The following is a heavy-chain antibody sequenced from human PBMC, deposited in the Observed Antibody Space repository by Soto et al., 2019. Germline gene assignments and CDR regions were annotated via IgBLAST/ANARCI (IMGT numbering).Heavy chain of an antibody. D-gene: IGHD3-3*01. CDR1: GFTVSSNY. Sequence: GGSLRLSCAASGFTVSSNYMNWVRQAPGKGLEWVSIIYSDGTTSYADSVKGRFTISRDNSKNTLYLQMNSLRAEDTAVYYCASTWSGYYYFDSWGQGTLVTVSS. V-gene: IGHV3-66*02. CDR2: IYSDGTT. J-gene: IGHJ4*02. CDR3: ASTWSGYYYFDS.